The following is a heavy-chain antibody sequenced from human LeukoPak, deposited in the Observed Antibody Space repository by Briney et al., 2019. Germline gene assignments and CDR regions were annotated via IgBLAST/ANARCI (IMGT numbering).Heavy chain of an antibody. V-gene: IGHV5-51*01. CDR2: IYPGDSDT. D-gene: IGHD3-22*01. J-gene: IGHJ4*02. CDR3: ASGVVDGSGYYSRDY. CDR1: GYSFTSYW. Sequence: GESLKISCKGSGYSFTSYWIGWVRQMPGKGLEWMGIIYPGDSDTRYSPSFQGQVTISADKSISTAYLQWSSLKASDTAMYYCASGVVDGSGYYSRDYWGQGILVTVSS.